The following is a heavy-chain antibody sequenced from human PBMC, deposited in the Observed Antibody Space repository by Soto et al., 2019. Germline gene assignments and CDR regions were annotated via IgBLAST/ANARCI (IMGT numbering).Heavy chain of an antibody. J-gene: IGHJ6*03. Sequence: SETLSLTCTVSGGSISSGGYYWSWIRQHPGKGLEWIGYIYYSGSTYYNPSLKSRVTISVDTSKNQFSLKLSSVTAADTAVYYCARDSPQRGVRGGSYYYYYMDVWGKGTTVTVSS. V-gene: IGHV4-31*03. D-gene: IGHD3-10*01. CDR2: IYYSGST. CDR1: GGSISSGGYY. CDR3: ARDSPQRGVRGGSYYYYYMDV.